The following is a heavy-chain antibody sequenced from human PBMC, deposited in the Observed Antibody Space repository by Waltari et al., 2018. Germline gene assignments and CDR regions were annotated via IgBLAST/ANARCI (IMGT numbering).Heavy chain of an antibody. CDR3: ARDMTYSSGWYGAFDY. Sequence: EVQLVESGGGLVQPGRSLRLSCTGSGFTFGDYAMSWFRQAPGKGLEWVGFIRSKTYGGTPEYAASVKGRFTISRDDSKSIAYLQMNSLRAEDTAVYYCARDMTYSSGWYGAFDYWGQGTLVTVSS. CDR1: GFTFGDYA. V-gene: IGHV3-49*03. D-gene: IGHD6-19*01. J-gene: IGHJ4*02. CDR2: IRSKTYGGTP.